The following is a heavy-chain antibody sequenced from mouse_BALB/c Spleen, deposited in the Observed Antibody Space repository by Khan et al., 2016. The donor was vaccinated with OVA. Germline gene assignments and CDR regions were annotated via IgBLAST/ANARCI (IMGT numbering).Heavy chain of an antibody. Sequence: EVELVESGGGLVQPGGSRKLSCAASGFTFSRFGMHWVRQAPEKGLEWVAYISSGSSSIYYADTVKGRFTISRDNPKNTLFLQMTSLRSEYTARYYWSRDSNFDYWGQGTTLTVSS. CDR1: GFTFSRFG. CDR3: SRDSNFDY. J-gene: IGHJ2*01. V-gene: IGHV5-17*02. CDR2: ISSGSSSI.